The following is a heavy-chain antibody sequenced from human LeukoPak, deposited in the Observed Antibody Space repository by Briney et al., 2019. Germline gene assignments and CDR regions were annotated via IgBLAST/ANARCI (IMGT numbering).Heavy chain of an antibody. J-gene: IGHJ3*02. CDR3: ARGKDYDILTGYYDAFDI. CDR1: GGSISSGSYY. D-gene: IGHD3-9*01. Sequence: PSQTLSLTCTVSGGSISSGSYYWSWIRQPAGKGLEWIGRIYTSGSTNYNPSLKSRVTISVDTSKNQFSLKLSSVTAADTAVYYCARGKDYDILTGYYDAFDIWGQGTMVTVSS. CDR2: IYTSGST. V-gene: IGHV4-61*02.